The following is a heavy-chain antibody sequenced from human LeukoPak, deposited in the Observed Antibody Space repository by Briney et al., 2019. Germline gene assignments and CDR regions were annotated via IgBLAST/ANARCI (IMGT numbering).Heavy chain of an antibody. CDR1: GYTFTGYY. CDR3: ARVSGPSDYFDY. Sequence: ASVKVSCKASGYTFTGYYMHWVRQAPGQGLEWMGWINPNSGGTNYAQKFQGRVTMTRDTSISTAYMELSRLRSDDTAVYYCARVSGPSDYFDYWGQGTLVTVSS. V-gene: IGHV1-2*02. J-gene: IGHJ4*02. CDR2: INPNSGGT.